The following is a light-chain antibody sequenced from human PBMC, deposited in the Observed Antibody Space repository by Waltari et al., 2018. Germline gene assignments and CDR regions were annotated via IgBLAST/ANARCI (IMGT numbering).Light chain of an antibody. V-gene: IGLV2-23*01. CDR1: SSDIARYNL. CDR2: EAN. Sequence: QSALTQPASVSGSPGQSITISCPGTSSDIARYNLFSWYQQHPGKAPKLIIYEANKRPSGVSSRFSGSKSGNTASLTISGPQAEDEANYYCYAYAGTRGVFGTGTKVTVL. J-gene: IGLJ1*01. CDR3: YAYAGTRGV.